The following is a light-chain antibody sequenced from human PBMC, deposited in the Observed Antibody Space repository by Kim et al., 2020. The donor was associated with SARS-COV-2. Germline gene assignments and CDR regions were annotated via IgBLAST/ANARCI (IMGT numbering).Light chain of an antibody. CDR2: GKN. CDR3: NSRDSSGKNWV. V-gene: IGLV3-19*01. Sequence: SSELTQDPAVSVALGQTVRITCQGDSLRSYYASWYQQKPGQAPVLVIYGKNNRPSGIPDRFSGSSSGNTASLTITGAQADDEADYYCNSRDSSGKNWVFG. CDR1: SLRSYY. J-gene: IGLJ3*02.